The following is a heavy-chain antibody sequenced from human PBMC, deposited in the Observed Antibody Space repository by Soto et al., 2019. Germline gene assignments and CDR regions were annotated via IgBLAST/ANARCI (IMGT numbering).Heavy chain of an antibody. CDR1: GLMFTNCG. J-gene: IGHJ4*02. CDR2: ISGSDGRT. V-gene: IGHV3-23*01. Sequence: EVQLLESGGGLVQPGGSLRLSCAVSGLMFTNCGMSWVRQAPGKGLEWVSAISGSDGRTDYADSVKGRFTISRDNSKKTLYLQMNSLRAEDTAVYYCAKDIHPRGYTYGDWGQGTLVTVSS. D-gene: IGHD5-18*01. CDR3: AKDIHPRGYTYGD.